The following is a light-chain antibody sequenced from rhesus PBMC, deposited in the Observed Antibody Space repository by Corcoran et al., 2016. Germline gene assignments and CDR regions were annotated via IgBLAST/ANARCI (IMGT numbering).Light chain of an antibody. CDR3: QQHKSYPLT. Sequence: DIQMTQSPSSLSASVGDRVTITCRASQAINNYLAWYQQNPGKAPKLLIFAAFTLQNGVPSRFSGSGSGTDFTLTISSLQPEDCASYYCQQHKSYPLTFGGGTKVDLK. V-gene: IGKV1-25*01. CDR1: QAINNY. CDR2: AAF. J-gene: IGKJ4*01.